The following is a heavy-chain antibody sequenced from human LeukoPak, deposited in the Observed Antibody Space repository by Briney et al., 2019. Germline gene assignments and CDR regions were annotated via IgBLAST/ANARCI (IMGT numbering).Heavy chain of an antibody. CDR3: ARSYTIFGVEDAFDI. CDR2: IWYDGSNK. D-gene: IGHD3-3*01. Sequence: PGGSLRLSCAASGFTFSSYGMHWVRQAPGKGLEWVAVIWYDGSNKYYADSVKGRFTISRDNSKNTLYLQMNSLRAEDTAVYYCARSYTIFGVEDAFDIWGQGTMVTVSS. CDR1: GFTFSSYG. J-gene: IGHJ3*02. V-gene: IGHV3-33*01.